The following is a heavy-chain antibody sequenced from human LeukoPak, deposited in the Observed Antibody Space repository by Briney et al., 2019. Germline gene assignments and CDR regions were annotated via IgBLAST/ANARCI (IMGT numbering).Heavy chain of an antibody. CDR3: AKDRLLWH. Sequence: GGSLGLSCVASGFTFRSFTMNWVCQTPGKGLEWVSALSGSGGSAYYADSVKGRFTISRDNSQNTLYLQMNSLRAEDTAVYYCAKDRLLWHWGQGTLVTVSS. V-gene: IGHV3-23*01. CDR2: LSGSGGSA. CDR1: GFTFRSFT. D-gene: IGHD2-21*01. J-gene: IGHJ4*02.